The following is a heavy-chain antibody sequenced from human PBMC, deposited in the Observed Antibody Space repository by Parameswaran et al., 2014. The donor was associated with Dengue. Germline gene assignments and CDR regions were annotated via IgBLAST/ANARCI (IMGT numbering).Heavy chain of an antibody. D-gene: IGHD2/OR15-2a*01. CDR2: INHSGST. CDR3: ARAPQNSSPQYYFDY. CDR1: GGSFSGYY. J-gene: IGHJ4*02. Sequence: ASETLSLTCAVYGGSFSGYYWSWIRQPPGKGLEWIGEINHSGSTNYNPSLKSRVTISVDTSKNQFSLKLSSVTAADTAVYYCARAPQNSSPQYYFDYWGQGTLVTVSS. V-gene: IGHV4-34*01.